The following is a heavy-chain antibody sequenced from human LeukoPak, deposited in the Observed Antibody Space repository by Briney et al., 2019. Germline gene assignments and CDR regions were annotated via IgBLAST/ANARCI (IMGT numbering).Heavy chain of an antibody. CDR3: ATSTGWYYFDY. Sequence: GGSLRLSCAVSGFTLGNYWMHWVRQAPGKGLVWVSRINTDGSTTSYADSVKGRFAISRDNSKNALYLQVNSLRAEDTAVYYCATSTGWYYFDYWGQGTLVTVSS. CDR1: GFTLGNYW. J-gene: IGHJ4*02. D-gene: IGHD6-19*01. CDR2: INTDGSTT. V-gene: IGHV3-74*01.